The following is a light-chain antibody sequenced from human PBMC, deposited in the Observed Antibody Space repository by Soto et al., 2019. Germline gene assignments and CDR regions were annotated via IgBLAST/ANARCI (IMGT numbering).Light chain of an antibody. CDR1: QSVSSSY. V-gene: IGKV3-20*01. Sequence: EIVLTQSPGTLSLSPGERATLSCRASQSVSSSYLAWYQQKPGQAPRLLIYGASSRATGIPDRFSGSGSGTDFTLTSSRREREDFAVYYCQQYGSSPRTFGQGTKVEIK. CDR2: GAS. J-gene: IGKJ1*01. CDR3: QQYGSSPRT.